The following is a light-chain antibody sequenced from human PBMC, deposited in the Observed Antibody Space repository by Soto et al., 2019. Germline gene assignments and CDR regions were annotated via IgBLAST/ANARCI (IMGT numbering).Light chain of an antibody. CDR3: QQYNSYFFT. CDR2: RAS. CDR1: QSIDGW. J-gene: IGKJ3*01. Sequence: DIQMTQSPSTLSASVGDRVNITCRASQSIDGWLAWYQMKPGKAPKLLVSRASDLETGVPSRFSGSGSGTEFTLTISSLQTDDFPTYYCQQYNSYFFTVGPGTKVDVK. V-gene: IGKV1-5*03.